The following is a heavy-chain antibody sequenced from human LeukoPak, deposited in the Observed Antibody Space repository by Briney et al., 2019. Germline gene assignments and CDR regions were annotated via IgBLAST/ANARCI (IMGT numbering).Heavy chain of an antibody. D-gene: IGHD3-10*01. V-gene: IGHV1-18*04. Sequence: ASVKVSCKASGYTFTSYGISGVRQAPGQGLEWMGWISAYNGNTNYAQKLQGRVTMTTDTSTSTAYMELRSLRSDGTAVYYCARVHGGYYGSGAFFDYWGQGTLVTASS. CDR2: ISAYNGNT. J-gene: IGHJ4*02. CDR3: ARVHGGYYGSGAFFDY. CDR1: GYTFTSYG.